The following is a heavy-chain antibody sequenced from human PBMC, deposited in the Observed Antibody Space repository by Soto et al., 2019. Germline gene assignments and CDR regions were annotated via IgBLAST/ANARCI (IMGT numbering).Heavy chain of an antibody. CDR2: IKSKTDGGTA. V-gene: IGHV3-15*01. CDR1: GFTFSNAW. Sequence: GGSLRLSCAASGFTFSNAWMSWVRQAPGKGLEWVGRIKSKTDGGTADYAAPVKGRFTISRDDSKNTLYLQMNSLKTEDTAVYYCTTVWVVPAPYYYYYYGMDVWGQGTTVTVSS. CDR3: TTVWVVPAPYYYYYYGMDV. D-gene: IGHD2-2*01. J-gene: IGHJ6*02.